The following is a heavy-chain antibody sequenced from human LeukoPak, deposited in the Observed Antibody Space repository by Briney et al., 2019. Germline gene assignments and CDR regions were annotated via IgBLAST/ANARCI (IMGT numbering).Heavy chain of an antibody. CDR3: ARESVAGLDY. J-gene: IGHJ4*02. Sequence: GGSLRLSCAASGFTFSSYSMNWVRQAPGKGLGWVSYISSSGSTIYYADSVKGRFTISRDNAKNSLYLQMNSLRAEDTAVYYCARESVAGLDYWGQGTLVTVSS. V-gene: IGHV3-48*04. D-gene: IGHD6-19*01. CDR2: ISSSGSTI. CDR1: GFTFSSYS.